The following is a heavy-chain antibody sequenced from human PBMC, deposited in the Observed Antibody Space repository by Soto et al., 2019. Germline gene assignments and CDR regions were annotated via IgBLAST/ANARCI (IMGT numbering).Heavy chain of an antibody. CDR2: IIPLFGIL. CDR1: GCTFSNHL. CDR3: AKGQWLDDY. Sequence: SVKVSCKASGCTFSNHLISWVRQAPGQGLEWMGTIIPLFGILNYAQKLQGRFTISRDNAKNSLLLQMNSLRGEDTAVYYCAKGQWLDDYGGQEPLVTVSS. V-gene: IGHV1-69*02. J-gene: IGHJ4*02. D-gene: IGHD6-19*01.